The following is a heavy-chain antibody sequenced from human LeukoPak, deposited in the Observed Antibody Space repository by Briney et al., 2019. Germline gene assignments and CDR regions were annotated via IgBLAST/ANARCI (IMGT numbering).Heavy chain of an antibody. J-gene: IGHJ4*02. Sequence: PGGPLRLSCAASGFTFSSYVMSWVRQAPGKGLEWVSTISGSGGSTYYADSVKGRFTISRDNPKNTLSLQMNSLRAEDTAVYYCAKGSAYADFWGQGTLVTVSS. CDR2: ISGSGGST. D-gene: IGHD3-3*01. CDR1: GFTFSSYV. V-gene: IGHV3-23*01. CDR3: AKGSAYADF.